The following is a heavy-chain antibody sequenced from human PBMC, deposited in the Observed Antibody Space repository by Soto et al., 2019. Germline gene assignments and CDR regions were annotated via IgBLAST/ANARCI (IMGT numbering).Heavy chain of an antibody. D-gene: IGHD6-6*01. CDR3: ARVKGEEAARYDFDY. J-gene: IGHJ4*02. CDR1: GGTFSSYA. CDR2: IIPIFGTA. V-gene: IGHV1-69*01. Sequence: QVQLVQSGAEVKKPWSSVKVSCKASGGTFSSYAISWVRQAPGQGLEWMGGIIPIFGTANYAQKFQGRVTSTADESTSTAYMELSSLRSEDTAVYYCARVKGEEAARYDFDYWGQGTLVTVSS.